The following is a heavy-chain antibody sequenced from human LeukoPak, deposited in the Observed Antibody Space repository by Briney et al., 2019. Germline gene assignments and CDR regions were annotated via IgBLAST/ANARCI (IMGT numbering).Heavy chain of an antibody. J-gene: IGHJ6*02. Sequence: GGSLRLSCAASGFTFSTYWMSWVRQAPGKGLEWVANIRKDGSDIHYVDSVKGRFTISRDNAKNSLYLEMSSLRGEDTALYYCARFGLNGVAGTIYYYYYYGMDVWGQGTTVTVSS. CDR2: IRKDGSDI. V-gene: IGHV3-7*01. D-gene: IGHD6-19*01. CDR1: GFTFSTYW. CDR3: ARFGLNGVAGTIYYYYYYGMDV.